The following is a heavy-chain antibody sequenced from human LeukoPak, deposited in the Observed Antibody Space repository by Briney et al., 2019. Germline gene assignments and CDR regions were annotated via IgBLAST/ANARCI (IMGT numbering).Heavy chain of an antibody. Sequence: RGSLRLSCAASGFIFEDYTMHWVRQAPGKTLEWVSLISWDGTTYYADSVKGRFTISRDNSKDSLYLQMDTLRSEDTAFYYCVKDLSYESSGSFFDFWGQGTLVTVS. CDR3: VKDLSYESSGSFFDF. CDR1: GFIFEDYT. V-gene: IGHV3-43*01. D-gene: IGHD3-22*01. J-gene: IGHJ4*02. CDR2: ISWDGTT.